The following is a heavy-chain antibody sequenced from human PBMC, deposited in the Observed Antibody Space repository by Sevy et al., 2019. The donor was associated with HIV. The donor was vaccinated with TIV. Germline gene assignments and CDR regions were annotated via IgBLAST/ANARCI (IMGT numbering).Heavy chain of an antibody. CDR2: INPGGTST. J-gene: IGHJ4*02. Sequence: GGSLRLSCAASGFTFSNYWMHWVRQAPGKGLVWVSRINPGGTSTDYADSVKGRFTISRDNAKNSLYLQMNSLRAEDTAVYYCSRAITGEGRGLGYWGQGTLVTVSS. CDR1: GFTFSNYW. D-gene: IGHD3-16*01. CDR3: SRAITGEGRGLGY. V-gene: IGHV3-74*01.